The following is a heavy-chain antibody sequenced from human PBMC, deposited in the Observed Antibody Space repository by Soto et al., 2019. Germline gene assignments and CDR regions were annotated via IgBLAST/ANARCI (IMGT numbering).Heavy chain of an antibody. Sequence: PSETLSLTCAVYGGSFSGYYWSWIRQPPGKGLEWIGEINHSGSTNYNPSLKSRVTISVDTSKNQFSLKLSSVTAADTAVYYCARGPYCSSPSCLGGWFDPWAQATLVPVSS. V-gene: IGHV4-34*01. J-gene: IGHJ5*02. CDR3: ARGPYCSSPSCLGGWFDP. CDR1: GGSFSGYY. D-gene: IGHD2-2*01. CDR2: INHSGST.